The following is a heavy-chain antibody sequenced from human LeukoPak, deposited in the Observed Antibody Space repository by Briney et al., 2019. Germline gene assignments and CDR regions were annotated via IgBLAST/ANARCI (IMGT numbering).Heavy chain of an antibody. D-gene: IGHD3-22*01. V-gene: IGHV3-21*01. CDR1: GFTFSSYS. CDR3: ARXPWTAPYYYDSSGYQPPXX. J-gene: IGHJ1*01. Sequence: GGSLRLSCAASGFTFSSYSMNWVRQAPGKGLEWVSSISSSSSYIYYADSVKGRFTISRDNAKNSLYLQMNSLRAEDTAVYYCARXPWTAPYYYDSSGYQPPXXWGQXXLVT. CDR2: ISSSSSYI.